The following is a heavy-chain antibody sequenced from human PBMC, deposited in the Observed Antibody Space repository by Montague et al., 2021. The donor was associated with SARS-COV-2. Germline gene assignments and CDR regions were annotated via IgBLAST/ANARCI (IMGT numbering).Heavy chain of an antibody. V-gene: IGHV6-1*01. CDR3: TSGREGNYNVMDV. J-gene: IGHJ6*02. CDR1: GDSVSSNSAT. D-gene: IGHD3-10*02. Sequence: CAISGDSVSSNSATWNWVRQSPSRGLEWLGRTYYRSKWYNDYAVSVRGRVTVNPDTSKNQFSLQLNSVTPGDTAIYHCTSGREGNYNVMDVWGQGTTVTVSS. CDR2: TYYRSKWYN.